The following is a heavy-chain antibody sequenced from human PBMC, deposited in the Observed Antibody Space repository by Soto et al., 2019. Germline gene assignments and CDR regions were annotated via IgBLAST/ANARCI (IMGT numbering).Heavy chain of an antibody. V-gene: IGHV1-69*01. Sequence: QVQLVQSGAEVKKPGSSLKVSCKVFGETLNSNPIGWVRQAPGQGLEWVGGIVPLSDRTNYAQELQGRVTVTADGSTSTVYMELSNLKSDDTAVYYCARKSGRDCHSGGGCCSLDVWGQGSLITVS. J-gene: IGHJ4*02. CDR3: ARKSGRDCHSGGGCCSLDV. CDR1: GETLNSNP. CDR2: IVPLSDRT. D-gene: IGHD2-15*01.